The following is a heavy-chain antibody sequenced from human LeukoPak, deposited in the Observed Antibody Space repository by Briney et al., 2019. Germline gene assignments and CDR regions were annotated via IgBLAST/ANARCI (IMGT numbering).Heavy chain of an antibody. Sequence: GGSLRLSCAASGFTFSSYAMSWVRQAPGKGLEWVSVISASGSSTYHADSVKGRFTISRDNSKNTLYLQMNSLRAEDTAVYFCATVWSSTWWHYLDSWGQGTLSPSPQ. CDR3: ATVWSSTWWHYLDS. D-gene: IGHD6-13*01. CDR1: GFTFSSYA. CDR2: ISASGSST. V-gene: IGHV3-23*01. J-gene: IGHJ4*02.